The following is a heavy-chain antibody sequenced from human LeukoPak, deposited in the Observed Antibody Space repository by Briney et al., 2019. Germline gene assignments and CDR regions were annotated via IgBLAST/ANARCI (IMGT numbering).Heavy chain of an antibody. V-gene: IGHV4-30-4*08. D-gene: IGHD3-3*01. CDR1: GGSISSGDYY. CDR2: IYYSGST. J-gene: IGHJ4*02. Sequence: SQTLSLTCTVSGGSISSGDYYWSWIRQPPGKGLEYIGYIYYSGSTYYNPSLKSRVTISEDTSKNQFSLQLNSVTAADTAVYYCARSYDPLYFDFWGQGTLVTVSS. CDR3: ARSYDPLYFDF.